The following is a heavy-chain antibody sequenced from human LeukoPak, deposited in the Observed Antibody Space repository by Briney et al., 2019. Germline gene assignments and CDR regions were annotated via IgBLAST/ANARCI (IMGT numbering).Heavy chain of an antibody. V-gene: IGHV3-64*04. CDR2: ISSNGGST. CDR1: GFTFSSYA. Sequence: PGGSLRLSCSASGFTFSSYAMHWVRQAPGKGLEYVSAISSNGGSTYYADSVKGRFTISRDNPKNTLYLQMNSLRAEDTAVYYCARGHNFGRLHPFDYWGQGTLVTVSS. J-gene: IGHJ4*02. CDR3: ARGHNFGRLHPFDY. D-gene: IGHD3-9*01.